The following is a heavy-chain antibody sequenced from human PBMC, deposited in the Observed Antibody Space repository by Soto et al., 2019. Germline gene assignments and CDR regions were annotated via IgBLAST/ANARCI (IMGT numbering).Heavy chain of an antibody. D-gene: IGHD4-4*01. CDR1: GFTFTNYA. V-gene: IGHV3-23*01. CDR2: SSGSGSGGST. CDR3: EQDREDSRNYDFDH. J-gene: IGHJ4*02. Sequence: PGGSLRLSCSASGFTFTNYAMTWVRQAPGTGLEWVSISSGSGSGGSTNYADSVKGRFTISRDNSKNTLYLQMNSLRVEDTAVYYCEQDREDSRNYDFDHWGQGTPVTVSS.